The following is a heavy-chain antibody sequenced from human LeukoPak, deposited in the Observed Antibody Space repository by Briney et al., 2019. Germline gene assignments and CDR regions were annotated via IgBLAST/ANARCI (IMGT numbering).Heavy chain of an antibody. CDR3: ARAGDIVVVPAAITYMDV. J-gene: IGHJ6*03. Sequence: GASVKVSCKASGHTFTSYGISWVRQAPGQGLEWMGWISAYNGNTNCAQKLQGRVTMTTDTSTSTAYMELRSLRSDDTAVYYCARAGDIVVVPAAITYMDVWGKGTTVTISS. D-gene: IGHD2-2*02. CDR1: GHTFTSYG. CDR2: ISAYNGNT. V-gene: IGHV1-18*01.